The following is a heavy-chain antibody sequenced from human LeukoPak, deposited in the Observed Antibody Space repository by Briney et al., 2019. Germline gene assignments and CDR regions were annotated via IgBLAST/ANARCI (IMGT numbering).Heavy chain of an antibody. V-gene: IGHV1-2*02. J-gene: IGHJ5*02. CDR3: ARADRLHGGPYLIGP. CDR2: INPNSGGT. CDR1: GYSFTDYY. D-gene: IGHD2-21*01. Sequence: ASVTVSCKTSGYSFTDYYMHWVRQAPGQGLEWMGWINPNSGGTNSAQKFQGRVTMTRDTSITTVYMEVSWLTSDDTAIYYCARADRLHGGPYLIGPWGQGTLVTVSS.